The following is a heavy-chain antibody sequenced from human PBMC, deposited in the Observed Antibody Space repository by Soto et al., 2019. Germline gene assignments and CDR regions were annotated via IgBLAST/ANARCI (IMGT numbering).Heavy chain of an antibody. Sequence: GGSLRLSCAACGFSFVNYAMNWVRQAPGKGLEWVSGLSGSGTSTYYADSVKGRFTISRDNSRDTLFLQMNSLTADDTAVYYCARENSVLRFLEWLPDWGQGTLVTVSS. CDR2: LSGSGTST. CDR1: GFSFVNYA. V-gene: IGHV3-23*01. J-gene: IGHJ4*02. CDR3: ARENSVLRFLEWLPD. D-gene: IGHD3-3*01.